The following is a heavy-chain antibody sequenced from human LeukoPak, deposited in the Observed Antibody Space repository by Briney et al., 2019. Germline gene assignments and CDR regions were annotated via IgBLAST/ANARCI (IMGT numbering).Heavy chain of an antibody. CDR3: AKDRAGSGSPYYFDY. Sequence: GGSLRLSCAASGFTFSSYAMSWVRQAPGKGLEWVSGVSGTGGSTYYADSVKGRFTISGDNSKNTLYLQMNSLRAGDTAVYYCAKDRAGSGSPYYFDYWGQGTLVTVSS. J-gene: IGHJ4*02. CDR2: VSGTGGST. V-gene: IGHV3-23*01. CDR1: GFTFSSYA. D-gene: IGHD3-10*01.